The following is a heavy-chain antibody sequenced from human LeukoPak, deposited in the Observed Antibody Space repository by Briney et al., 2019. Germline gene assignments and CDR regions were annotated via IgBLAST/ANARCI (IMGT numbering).Heavy chain of an antibody. CDR2: ISGSGGST. Sequence: SGGSLRLSCATSGFTFSSYAMSWVRQAPGKGLEWVSAISGSGGSTYYADSVKGRFTISRDNSKNTLYLQMNSLRAEDTAVYYCAKVYKPDSSGYYYLTSFFDYWGQGTLVTVSS. J-gene: IGHJ4*02. CDR1: GFTFSSYA. D-gene: IGHD3-22*01. V-gene: IGHV3-23*01. CDR3: AKVYKPDSSGYYYLTSFFDY.